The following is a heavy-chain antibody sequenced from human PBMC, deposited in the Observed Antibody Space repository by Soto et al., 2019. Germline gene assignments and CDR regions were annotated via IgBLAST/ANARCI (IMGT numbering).Heavy chain of an antibody. CDR1: SGSISSYF. V-gene: IGHV4-59*01. D-gene: IGHD6-13*01. CDR2: KYDTGST. CDR3: ARGWSSSWPY. Sequence: SETLSLTCPVSSGSISSYFWSWIRQAPGKGLEWIAFKYDTGSTNYYPSLKGRFSISEDASKNQFSLTVNSVTAADTAVYYCARGWSSSWPYWGQGILVTVSS. J-gene: IGHJ4*02.